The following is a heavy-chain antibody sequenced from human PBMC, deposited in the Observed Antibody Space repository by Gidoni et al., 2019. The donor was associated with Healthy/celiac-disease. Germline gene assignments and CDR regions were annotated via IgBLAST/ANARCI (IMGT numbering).Heavy chain of an antibody. Sequence: QVQLVQSGAEVKKPGSSVKVSCKASGGTFSSYAISWLRQAPGQGLEWMGGIIPIFGTANYAQKFQGRVTITADESTSTAYMELSSLRSEDTAVYYCKVSLAPMIVSYGMDVWGQGTTVTVSS. CDR3: KVSLAPMIVSYGMDV. CDR2: IIPIFGTA. V-gene: IGHV1-69*01. J-gene: IGHJ6*02. CDR1: GGTFSSYA. D-gene: IGHD3-22*01.